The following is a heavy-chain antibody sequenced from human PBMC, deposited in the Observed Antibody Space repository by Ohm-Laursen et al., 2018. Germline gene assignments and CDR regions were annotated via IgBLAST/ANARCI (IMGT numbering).Heavy chain of an antibody. CDR2: IYYSGST. CDR1: GGSVSSGSYY. V-gene: IGHV4-61*01. J-gene: IGHJ3*02. D-gene: IGHD1-26*01. CDR3: ANYPTPDAFDI. Sequence: SETLSLTCTVSGGSVSSGSYYWSWIRQPPGKGLEWIGYIYYSGSTNYNPSLVSRVTISVDTSKNQFSLKLTSVTAADTAVYYCANYPTPDAFDIWGQGTMVTVSS.